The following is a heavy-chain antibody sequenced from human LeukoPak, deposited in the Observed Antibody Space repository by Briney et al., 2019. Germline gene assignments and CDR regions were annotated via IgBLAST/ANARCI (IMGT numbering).Heavy chain of an antibody. Sequence: GGSLRLSCAASGFTFNTYGMHWVRQAPGKGLEWVAFIRYDGSHKYYADSVKGRFTISRDNSKNTLYLQMNSLRAEDTAVYYCAKDSKRWKTYYYESGSYYFESWGQGTLVTVSS. J-gene: IGHJ4*02. CDR3: AKDSKRWKTYYYESGSYYFES. V-gene: IGHV3-30*02. D-gene: IGHD3-10*01. CDR1: GFTFNTYG. CDR2: IRYDGSHK.